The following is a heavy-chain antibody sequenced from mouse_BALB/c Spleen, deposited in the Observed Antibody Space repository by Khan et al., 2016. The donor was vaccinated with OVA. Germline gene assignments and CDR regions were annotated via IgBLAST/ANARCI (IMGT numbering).Heavy chain of an antibody. Sequence: EVQLQESGPGLVKPSQSLSLTCTVTGYSITSGYGWNWIRQFPGNKLEWMGYISYSGSPNYNPSLKSRISITQDTSKNQFFLQLNAVTTEDTATYYCARTARIKYWGQGTTLTVSS. D-gene: IGHD1-2*01. CDR3: ARTARIKY. J-gene: IGHJ2*01. CDR2: ISYSGSP. CDR1: GYSITSGYG. V-gene: IGHV3-2*02.